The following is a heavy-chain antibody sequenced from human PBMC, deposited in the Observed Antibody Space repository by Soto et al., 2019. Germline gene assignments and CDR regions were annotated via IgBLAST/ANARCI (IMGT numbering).Heavy chain of an antibody. CDR1: GYSFTTHG. Sequence: ASVKVSCKTSGYSFTTHGISWVRRAPGHGLEWMGWISAYNGDTHYVQRFQGRLTMTTDTSTSTAYMELRSLTSDDTAVYYCARETHFSGILRGTPLMDVWGQGTTVTVSS. V-gene: IGHV1-18*04. CDR2: ISAYNGDT. CDR3: ARETHFSGILRGTPLMDV. J-gene: IGHJ6*02. D-gene: IGHD4-17*01.